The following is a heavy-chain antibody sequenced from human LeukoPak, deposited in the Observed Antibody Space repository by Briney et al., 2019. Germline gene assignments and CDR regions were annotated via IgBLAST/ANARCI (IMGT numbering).Heavy chain of an antibody. Sequence: PGGSLRLSCAASGFTFSSYAMHWVRQAPGKGLEWVAVISYDGSNKYYADSVKGRFIISRDNSKNTLYLQMNSLRAEDTAVYYCARDSRSSSWFNWFDPWGQGTLVTVSS. CDR2: ISYDGSNK. D-gene: IGHD6-13*01. CDR3: ARDSRSSSWFNWFDP. J-gene: IGHJ5*02. CDR1: GFTFSSYA. V-gene: IGHV3-30*14.